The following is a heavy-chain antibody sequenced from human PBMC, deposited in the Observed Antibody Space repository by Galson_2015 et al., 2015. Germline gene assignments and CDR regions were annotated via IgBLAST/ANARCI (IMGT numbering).Heavy chain of an antibody. CDR2: ITPIFGAG. J-gene: IGHJ4*02. V-gene: IGHV1-69*06. CDR1: GGTFTNYA. D-gene: IGHD3-16*01. CDR3: AREMGERSEQFFGY. Sequence: SVKVSCKASGGTFTNYAISWVRQAPGQGLEWMGGITPIFGAGKVAQKFQGRVTINADTSTRTVYMNLSRLRPEDTAVYYCAREMGERSEQFFGYWGQGTLVTVSS.